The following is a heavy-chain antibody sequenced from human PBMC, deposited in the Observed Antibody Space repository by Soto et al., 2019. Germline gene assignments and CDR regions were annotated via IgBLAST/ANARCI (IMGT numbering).Heavy chain of an antibody. D-gene: IGHD3-10*01. J-gene: IGHJ4*02. V-gene: IGHV3-23*01. Sequence: EVQLLESGGGLVQPGGSLRLSCAASGFTFNNYAMTWVRQAPGKGLEWVSAISGGGDTTSYADSVKCRFTGSRDGSKNTLYLKMSSLRAEDPALYYCAKGRGGSGSLTPRVDFWGQGTLVTVSS. CDR1: GFTFNNYA. CDR3: AKGRGGSGSLTPRVDF. CDR2: ISGGGDTT.